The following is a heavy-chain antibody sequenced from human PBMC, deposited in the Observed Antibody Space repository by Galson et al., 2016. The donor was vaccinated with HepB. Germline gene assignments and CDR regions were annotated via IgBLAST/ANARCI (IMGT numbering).Heavy chain of an antibody. J-gene: IGHJ6*02. CDR2: ISRSGGRT. V-gene: IGHV3-23*01. CDR3: AKDGYFASGSALYGMDV. Sequence: SLRLSCAASGFSFSSYAVSWVRQAPGKGLEWVSGISRSGGRTYYADSVKGRFTISRDNSKNTVYLQMNSLRVEATALYYCAKDGYFASGSALYGMDVWGQGTTVTVSS. D-gene: IGHD3-10*01. CDR1: GFSFSSYA.